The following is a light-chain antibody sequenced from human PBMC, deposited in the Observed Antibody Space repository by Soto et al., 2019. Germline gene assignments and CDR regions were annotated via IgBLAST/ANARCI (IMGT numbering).Light chain of an antibody. J-gene: IGKJ4*01. V-gene: IGKV1-5*01. CDR3: QQYNSYSALT. CDR1: QSISSW. CDR2: DAS. Sequence: DIQMTQSPSTLSASVGDRVTITCRASQSISSWLAWYQQKPGKAPKLLIYDASSLESGVPSRFSRSGSGTEFTLTISSLQPDDFATYYCQQYNSYSALTFGGGTKVEIK.